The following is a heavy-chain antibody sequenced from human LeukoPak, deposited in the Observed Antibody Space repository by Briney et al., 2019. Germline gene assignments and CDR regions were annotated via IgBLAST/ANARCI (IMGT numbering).Heavy chain of an antibody. V-gene: IGHV1-3*03. J-gene: IGHJ4*02. CDR3: ARVIQGDYDYYFDY. CDR2: INAGNGNT. CDR1: GYTFTNYA. D-gene: IGHD5-12*01. Sequence: GASVKVSCKASGYTFTNYAILWVRQAPGQRLEWMGWINAGNGNTKYSQEFQGRVTITRDTSASTAYMELSSLRSEDMAVYYCARVIQGDYDYYFDYWGQGTLVTVSS.